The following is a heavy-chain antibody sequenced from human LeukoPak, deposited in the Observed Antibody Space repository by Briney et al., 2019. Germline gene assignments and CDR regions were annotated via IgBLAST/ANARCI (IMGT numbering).Heavy chain of an antibody. CDR3: ARRSYSNHYYYYYYMDV. Sequence: ASVKVSCKASGYTFTSYDINWVRQATGQGLEWMGWMNPNSGNTGYAQKFQGRVTMTGNTSISTAYMELSSLRSEDTAVYYCARRSYSNHYYYYYYMDVWGKGATVTVSS. V-gene: IGHV1-8*01. D-gene: IGHD4-11*01. J-gene: IGHJ6*03. CDR2: MNPNSGNT. CDR1: GYTFTSYD.